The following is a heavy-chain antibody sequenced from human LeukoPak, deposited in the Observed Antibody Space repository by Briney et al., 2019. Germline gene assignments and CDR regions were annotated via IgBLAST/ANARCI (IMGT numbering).Heavy chain of an antibody. V-gene: IGHV4-59*08. Sequence: SETLSLTCTVSGGSIRSHYWNWIRQPPGKGLEWIGYIFYTGTTSYNPSLKSRVTISVDTSKNQFSLKLSSVTAADTAVYYCARHQRWFDPWGQGTLVTVSS. J-gene: IGHJ5*02. CDR1: GGSIRSHY. CDR3: ARHQRWFDP. CDR2: IFYTGTT.